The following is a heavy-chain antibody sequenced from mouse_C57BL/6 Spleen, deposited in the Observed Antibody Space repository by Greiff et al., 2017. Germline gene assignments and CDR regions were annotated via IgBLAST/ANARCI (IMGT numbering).Heavy chain of an antibody. J-gene: IGHJ3*01. Sequence: VQLQQSGAELVRPGPSVTVSCQASGYAFTNYLIEWVEQRPGQGLEWIGVINPGSGGTNYNEKVKGKTTLTADKSSSTVYMQLSSLPSEDSAVYFCARGVLRSSWVAYWGQGTLVTVSA. CDR2: INPGSGGT. CDR1: GYAFTNYL. CDR3: ARGVLRSSWVAY. V-gene: IGHV1-54*01. D-gene: IGHD1-1*01.